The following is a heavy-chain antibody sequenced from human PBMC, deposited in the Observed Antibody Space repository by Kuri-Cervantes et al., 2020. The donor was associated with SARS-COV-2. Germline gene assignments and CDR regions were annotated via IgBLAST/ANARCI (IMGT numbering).Heavy chain of an antibody. D-gene: IGHD3-3*01. CDR1: GFTFSNAW. V-gene: IGHV3-30*02. CDR2: IRYDGSNK. J-gene: IGHJ4*02. CDR3: ARASFDFWSGYYTGYFFDY. Sequence: GGSLRLSCAASGFTFSNAWMSWVRQAPGKGLEWVAFIRYDGSNKYYADSVKGRFTISRDNSKNTLYLQMNSLRAEDTAVYYCARASFDFWSGYYTGYFFDYWGQGTLVTVSS.